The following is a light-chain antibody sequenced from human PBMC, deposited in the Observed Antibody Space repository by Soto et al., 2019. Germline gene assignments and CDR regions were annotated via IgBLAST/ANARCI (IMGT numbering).Light chain of an antibody. CDR3: LQYYSTPWT. Sequence: DIVMTQSPDSLAVSLGERATINCKSSQNILYSADNKNYLAWYQQKAGRSPKLLFYWASTRESGVPDRFSGSVSGTDFTLTISSLQAEDVAVYYCLQYYSTPWTFGQGTKVEIK. V-gene: IGKV4-1*01. CDR2: WAS. J-gene: IGKJ1*01. CDR1: QNILYSADNKNY.